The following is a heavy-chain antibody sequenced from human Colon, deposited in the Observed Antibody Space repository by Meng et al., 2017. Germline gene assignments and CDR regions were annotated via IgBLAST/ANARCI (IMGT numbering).Heavy chain of an antibody. J-gene: IGHJ4*02. V-gene: IGHV4-61*01. CDR1: GASVSSGHHY. D-gene: IGHD1-26*01. CDR2: VDYSGST. CDR3: AGGPWEFDY. Sequence: QESGPGLRRQSETLFLNCTVSGASVSSGHHYWSWIRQPPGKGLEYIAYVDYSGSTHYNPSLKSRVTMSVDTSKKQLSRKLSSVTAADTAVYYCAGGPWEFDYWGQGTLVTVSS.